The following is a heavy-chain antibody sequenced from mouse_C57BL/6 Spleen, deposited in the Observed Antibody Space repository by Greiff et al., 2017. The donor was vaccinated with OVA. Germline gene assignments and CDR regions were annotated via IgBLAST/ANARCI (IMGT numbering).Heavy chain of an antibody. CDR3: ARSGKGYYFDY. J-gene: IGHJ2*01. V-gene: IGHV1-82*01. CDR1: GYAFSSSW. D-gene: IGHD1-3*01. CDR2: IYPGDGDT. Sequence: QVQLQQSGPELVKPGASVKISCKASGYAFSSSWMNWVKQRPGKGLEWIGRIYPGDGDTTYNGKFKGKATLTADKSSSTAYMQLSSLTSEDSAVYFCARSGKGYYFDYWGQGTTLTVAS.